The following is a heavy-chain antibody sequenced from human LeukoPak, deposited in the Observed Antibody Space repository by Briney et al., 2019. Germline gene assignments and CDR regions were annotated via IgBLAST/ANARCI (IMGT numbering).Heavy chain of an antibody. D-gene: IGHD3-22*01. CDR3: ARDLFPPSLSRYYDSSGYWFDP. Sequence: GASVKVSCKATGYTFTGYYMHWVRQAPGQGLEWMGWINPNSGGTNYAQKFQGRVTMTRDTSISTAYMELSRLRSDDTAVYYCARDLFPPSLSRYYDSSGYWFDPWGQGTLVTVSS. V-gene: IGHV1-2*02. J-gene: IGHJ5*02. CDR2: INPNSGGT. CDR1: GYTFTGYY.